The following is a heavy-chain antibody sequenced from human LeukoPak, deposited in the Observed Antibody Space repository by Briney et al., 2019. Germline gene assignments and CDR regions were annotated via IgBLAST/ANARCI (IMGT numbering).Heavy chain of an antibody. CDR1: GFTFSSYS. D-gene: IGHD6-19*01. Sequence: GGSLRLSCAASGFTFSSYSMNWVRQAPGKGLEWVSSISSSSSYIYYADSVKGRFTISRDNAKNSLYLQMNSLRAEDTAVYYCARDRRIAVAATDYYYYGMDVWGQGTRSPSP. V-gene: IGHV3-21*01. CDR2: ISSSSSYI. CDR3: ARDRRIAVAATDYYYYGMDV. J-gene: IGHJ6*02.